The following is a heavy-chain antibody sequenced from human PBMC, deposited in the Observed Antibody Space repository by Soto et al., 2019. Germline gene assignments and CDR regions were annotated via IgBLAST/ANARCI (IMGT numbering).Heavy chain of an antibody. CDR1: GFTFSSAS. Sequence: EVQLVESGGGLVKPGGSLRLSCAASGFTFSSASMNWVRQAPGKGLEWVSLITSSSSFIYYADSVRGRFTISRDNAENSLYLQMNSLRVEDTAIYYCARGLAARYNDYWGQGTLVTVSS. CDR2: ITSSSSFI. V-gene: IGHV3-21*01. CDR3: ARGLAARYNDY. J-gene: IGHJ4*02. D-gene: IGHD3-9*01.